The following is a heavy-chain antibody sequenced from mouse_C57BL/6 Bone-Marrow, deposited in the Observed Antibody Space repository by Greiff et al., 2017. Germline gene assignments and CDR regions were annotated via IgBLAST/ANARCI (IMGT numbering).Heavy chain of an antibody. CDR2: ISSGSSTI. Sequence: EVQVVESGGGLVKPGGSLKLSCAASGFTFSDYGMHWVRQAPEKGLEWVAYISSGSSTIYYADTVQGRFTISRDNAKKTLCLQMTSLRSEDTAMYYCARKRGSSYYAMDYWGQGTSVTVSS. CDR1: GFTFSDYG. CDR3: ARKRGSSYYAMDY. J-gene: IGHJ4*01. V-gene: IGHV5-17*01. D-gene: IGHD1-1*01.